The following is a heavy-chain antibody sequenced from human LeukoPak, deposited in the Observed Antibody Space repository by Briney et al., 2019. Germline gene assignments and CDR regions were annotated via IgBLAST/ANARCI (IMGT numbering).Heavy chain of an antibody. Sequence: VKVSCKASGYTFTGYYMHWVRQTPGQGLEWMGRINPNSGGTNYAQKFQGGVTMTRDTSISTAYMELSRLRSDDTAMYYCARIDNYYDSSGYYSRDTRFDYWGQGTLVTVSS. CDR1: GYTFTGYY. D-gene: IGHD3-22*01. J-gene: IGHJ4*02. V-gene: IGHV1-2*06. CDR2: INPNSGGT. CDR3: ARIDNYYDSSGYYSRDTRFDY.